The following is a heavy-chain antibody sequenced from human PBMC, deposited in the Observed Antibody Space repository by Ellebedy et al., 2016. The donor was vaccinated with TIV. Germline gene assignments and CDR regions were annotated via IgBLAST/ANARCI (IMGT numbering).Heavy chain of an antibody. CDR3: ARVLRFPSSGWSGFHYYFDS. D-gene: IGHD6-19*01. V-gene: IGHV4-59*11. Sequence: GSLRLSCTVSGGSISSHYWSWIRQPPGKGLEWIGYIYNSGSTNYSPSLRSRLTISLAASKNQFSLKLSSVTAADTAMYYCARVLRFPSSGWSGFHYYFDSWGQGTLVTVSS. CDR1: GGSISSHY. J-gene: IGHJ4*02. CDR2: IYNSGST.